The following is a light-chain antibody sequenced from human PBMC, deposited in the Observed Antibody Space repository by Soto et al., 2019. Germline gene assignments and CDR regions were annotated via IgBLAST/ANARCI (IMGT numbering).Light chain of an antibody. CDR1: QSVSSN. Sequence: EIVMTQSPATLSVSPGERATLSCRASQSVSSNLAWYQQKPGQAPRLIIYGASTRATGIPARFSGSWSGTECTLTISSLQSEDVAVYYCQQYNNWPPALGQGTKVDIK. CDR3: QQYNNWPPA. CDR2: GAS. J-gene: IGKJ1*01. V-gene: IGKV3-15*01.